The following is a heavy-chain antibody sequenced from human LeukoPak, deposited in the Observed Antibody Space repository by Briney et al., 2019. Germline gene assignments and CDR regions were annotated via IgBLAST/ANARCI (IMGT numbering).Heavy chain of an antibody. D-gene: IGHD2-15*01. Sequence: ASVKVSCKASGGTFSIYAISWVRQAPGQGLEWMGGIIPIFGTANYAQKFQGRVTITADESTSTAYMELSSLRSEDTAVYYCSGDCSGGSCPPGYYGMDVWGKGTTVTVSS. V-gene: IGHV1-69*01. CDR1: GGTFSIYA. J-gene: IGHJ6*04. CDR2: IIPIFGTA. CDR3: SGDCSGGSCPPGYYGMDV.